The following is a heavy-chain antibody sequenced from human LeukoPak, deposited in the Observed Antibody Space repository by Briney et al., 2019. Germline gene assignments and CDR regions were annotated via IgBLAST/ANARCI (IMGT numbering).Heavy chain of an antibody. D-gene: IGHD2-2*01. CDR3: ARDRPTPGDCTSTTCYRWFDP. CDR2: ISSSGST. J-gene: IGHJ5*02. V-gene: IGHV4-4*07. Sequence: SETLFLTCTVSGGSISSYYWSWLRQPAGKGLEWIGRISSSGSTNYNPSLRSRITMSADTSKNQFSLKLSSVTASDTAVYYCARDRPTPGDCTSTTCYRWFDPWGQGTLVSVSS. CDR1: GGSISSYY.